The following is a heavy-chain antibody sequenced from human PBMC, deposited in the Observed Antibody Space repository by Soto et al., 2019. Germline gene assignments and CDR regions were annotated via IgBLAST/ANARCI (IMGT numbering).Heavy chain of an antibody. CDR3: AXAARRIAVAXXCQH. D-gene: IGHD6-19*01. CDR1: GYTFTSYG. V-gene: IGHV1-18*01. CDR2: ISAYNGNT. Sequence: ASVKVSCKASGYTFTSYGISWVRQAPGQGLEWMGWISAYNGNTNYAQKLQGRVTMTTDTSTSTAYMELRSLRSDDTAVYYCAXAARRIAVAXXCQHWGQGTLVTVSS. J-gene: IGHJ1*01.